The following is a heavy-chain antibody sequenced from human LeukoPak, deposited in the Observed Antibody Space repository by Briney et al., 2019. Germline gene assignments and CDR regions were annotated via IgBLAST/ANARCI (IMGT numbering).Heavy chain of an antibody. J-gene: IGHJ6*04. Sequence: GGSLRLSCAASGFTVSSNYMSWVRQAPGKGLEWVSVIYSGDSTYYADSVKGRSTISRDNSKNTLYLQMNSLRAEDTAVYYCAELGITMIGGVWGKGTTVTISS. V-gene: IGHV3-53*01. D-gene: IGHD3-10*02. CDR3: AELGITMIGGV. CDR1: GFTVSSNY. CDR2: IYSGDST.